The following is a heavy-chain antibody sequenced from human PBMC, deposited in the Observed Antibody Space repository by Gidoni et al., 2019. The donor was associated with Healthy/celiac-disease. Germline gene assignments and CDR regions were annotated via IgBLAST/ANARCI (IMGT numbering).Heavy chain of an antibody. CDR2: IYYSGST. CDR1: GGSISSYY. V-gene: IGHV4-59*01. J-gene: IGHJ6*03. CDR3: ARDTVGATRGYYYYYMDV. Sequence: QVQLQESGPGLVKPSETLSLTCTASGGSISSYYWSWIRQPPGKGLEWIGYIYYSGSTNYNPSLKSRVTISVDTSKNQFSLKLSSVTAADTAVYYCARDTVGATRGYYYYYMDVWGKGTTVTVSS. D-gene: IGHD1-26*01.